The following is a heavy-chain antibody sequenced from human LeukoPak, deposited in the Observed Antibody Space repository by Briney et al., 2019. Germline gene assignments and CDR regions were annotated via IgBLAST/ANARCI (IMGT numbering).Heavy chain of an antibody. CDR1: GFTFNNYW. J-gene: IGHJ4*02. Sequence: PGGSLRLSCAASGFTFNNYWMHWVRQAPGKGLVWVSRINSDGSSTSYADSVKGRFTICRDNAKNTLYLEMNSLRGEDTAVYYCARERYGISWYYYWGQGTLVTVSS. CDR2: INSDGSST. V-gene: IGHV3-74*01. D-gene: IGHD6-13*01. CDR3: ARERYGISWYYY.